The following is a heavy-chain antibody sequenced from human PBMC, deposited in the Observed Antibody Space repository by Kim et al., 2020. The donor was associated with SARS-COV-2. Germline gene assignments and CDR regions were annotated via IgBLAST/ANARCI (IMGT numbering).Heavy chain of an antibody. D-gene: IGHD3-10*02. CDR3: SRALFGGYYMDV. Sequence: SETLSLTCTVSGGSISSYYWSWIRQPPGKGLEWIGYIYYSGSTNYNPSLKSRVTISVDTSKNQFSLKLSSVTAADTAVFYCSRALFGGYYMDVWGKGTT. V-gene: IGHV4-59*01. CDR1: GGSISSYY. J-gene: IGHJ6*03. CDR2: IYYSGST.